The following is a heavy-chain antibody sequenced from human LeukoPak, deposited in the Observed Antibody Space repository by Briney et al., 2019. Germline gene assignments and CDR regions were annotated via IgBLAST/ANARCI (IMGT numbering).Heavy chain of an antibody. CDR2: IIPIFGTA. V-gene: IGHV1-69*05. CDR1: GYIFTGYY. D-gene: IGHD6-6*01. Sequence: SVKVSCKASGYIFTGYYMHWVRQAPGQGLEWMGGIIPIFGTANYAQKFQGRVTITTDESTSTAYMELSSLRSEDTAVYYCARDRNRIAARPEFDYYYYYMDVWGKGTTVTVSS. J-gene: IGHJ6*03. CDR3: ARDRNRIAARPEFDYYYYYMDV.